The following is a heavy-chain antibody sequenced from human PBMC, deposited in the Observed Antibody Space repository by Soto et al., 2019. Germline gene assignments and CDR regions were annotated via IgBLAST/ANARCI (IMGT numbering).Heavy chain of an antibody. CDR3: ARAFPTGHGDPRVPPFYYFDY. CDR1: GFTFSSYS. D-gene: IGHD4-17*01. Sequence: GGSLRLSCAASGFTFSSYSMNWVRQAPGKGLEWVSSISSSSSYIYYADSVKGRFTISRDNAKNSLYLQMNSLRAEDTAVYYCARAFPTGHGDPRVPPFYYFDYWGQGTLVTVSS. V-gene: IGHV3-21*01. J-gene: IGHJ4*02. CDR2: ISSSSSYI.